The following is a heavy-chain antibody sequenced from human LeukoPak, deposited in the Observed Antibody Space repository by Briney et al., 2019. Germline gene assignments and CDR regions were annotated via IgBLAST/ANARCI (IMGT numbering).Heavy chain of an antibody. V-gene: IGHV3-21*01. Sequence: GGSLRLSCAASGFTFSSYSMNWVRQAPGKGLEWVLSISTSSSYVYYADSVKGRFTISRDNAKNSLYLQMNSLRAEDTAVYYCARGSEWELLSCDFWGQGTVVTVSS. J-gene: IGHJ4*02. D-gene: IGHD1-26*01. CDR3: ARGSEWELLSCDF. CDR1: GFTFSSYS. CDR2: ISTSSSYV.